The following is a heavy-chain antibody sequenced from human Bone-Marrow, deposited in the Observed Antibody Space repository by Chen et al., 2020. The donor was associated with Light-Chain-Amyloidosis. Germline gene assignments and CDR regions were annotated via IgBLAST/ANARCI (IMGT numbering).Heavy chain of an antibody. CDR3: AREKITGPRQSDALDI. CDR2: INGDGGWT. V-gene: IGHV3-74*01. J-gene: IGHJ3*02. Sequence: EAQLVESGGGLVQPGGSLRLSCAASGFSLRSYWMHWVRQVPGKGLVWVTRINGDGGWTNYAGSVKGRVTISKDNAKNTLYLQMNYLSAEDTAVYYCAREKITGPRQSDALDIWGQGTMVTVSS. CDR1: GFSLRSYW. D-gene: IGHD1-20*01.